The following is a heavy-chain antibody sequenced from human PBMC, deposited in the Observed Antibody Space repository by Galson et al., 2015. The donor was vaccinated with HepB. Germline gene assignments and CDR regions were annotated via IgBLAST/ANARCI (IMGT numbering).Heavy chain of an antibody. Sequence: SVKVSCKASGYTFTSYYMHWVRQAPGQGLEWMGIIKPSGGSTSYAQKFQGRVTMTRDTSTSTVYMELSSLRSEDTAVYYCARGDIVATIEEYWFDPWGQGTLVTVSS. CDR2: IKPSGGST. V-gene: IGHV1-46*03. D-gene: IGHD5-12*01. CDR3: ARGDIVATIEEYWFDP. CDR1: GYTFTSYY. J-gene: IGHJ5*02.